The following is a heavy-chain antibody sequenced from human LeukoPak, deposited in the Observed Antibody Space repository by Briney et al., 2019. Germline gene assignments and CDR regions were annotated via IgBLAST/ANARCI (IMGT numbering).Heavy chain of an antibody. D-gene: IGHD2-15*01. J-gene: IGHJ4*02. Sequence: PGGSLRLSCAASGFTFSSYAMHWVRQAPGKGLEWVAVMSYDGSNKYYADSVKGRFTISRDNSKNTLYLQMNSLRAEDTAVYYCARARFVVVVAATLGFDYWGQGTLVTVSS. V-gene: IGHV3-30-3*01. CDR1: GFTFSSYA. CDR3: ARARFVVVVAATLGFDY. CDR2: MSYDGSNK.